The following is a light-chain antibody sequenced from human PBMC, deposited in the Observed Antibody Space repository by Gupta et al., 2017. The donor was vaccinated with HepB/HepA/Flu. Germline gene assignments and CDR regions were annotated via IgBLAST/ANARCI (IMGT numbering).Light chain of an antibody. CDR2: LGS. J-gene: IGKJ2*01. CDR3: MQALHSPLT. V-gene: IGKV2-28*01. CDR1: QSLVHSNGYNY. Sequence: IVMTQSPLSLPVTPGEPASISCRSSQSLVHSNGYNYLDWYLQKPGQSPQLLIYLGSNRASGVPDRFSGSGSGADFTLKISRVEADDVGVYYCMQALHSPLTFGQGTKLEIK.